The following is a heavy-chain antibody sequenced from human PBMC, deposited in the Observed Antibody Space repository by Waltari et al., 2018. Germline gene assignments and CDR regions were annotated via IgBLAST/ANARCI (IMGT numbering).Heavy chain of an antibody. V-gene: IGHV3-7*01. CDR3: ARDVPNGYFDY. D-gene: IGHD1-1*01. J-gene: IGHJ4*02. CDR2: INQDGRDK. CDR1: GFTFKNYW. Sequence: EVHLVQSGGGLIQPGGSLRLSCGVSGFTFKNYWMTWVRQAPWKGLRWSSNINQDGRDKNYGDSVEGRFTISRDNAQNSVYLQMNSLRAEDTAVYYCARDVPNGYFDYWGSGTLVTVSS.